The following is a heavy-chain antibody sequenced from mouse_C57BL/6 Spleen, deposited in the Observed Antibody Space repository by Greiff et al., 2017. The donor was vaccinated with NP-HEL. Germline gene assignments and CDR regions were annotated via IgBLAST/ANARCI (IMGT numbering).Heavy chain of an antibody. CDR1: GYTFTSYG. CDR2: IYPRSGNT. D-gene: IGHD2-2*01. Sequence: QVHVKQSGAELARPGASVKLSCKASGYTFTSYGISWVKQRTGQGLEWIGEIYPRSGNTYYNEKFKGKATLTADKSSSTAYMELRSLTSEDSAVYFCARSYGNDIYAMDYWGQGTSVTVSS. V-gene: IGHV1-81*01. CDR3: ARSYGNDIYAMDY. J-gene: IGHJ4*01.